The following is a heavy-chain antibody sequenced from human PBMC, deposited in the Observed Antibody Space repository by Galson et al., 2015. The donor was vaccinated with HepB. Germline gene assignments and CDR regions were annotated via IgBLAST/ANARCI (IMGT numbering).Heavy chain of an antibody. Sequence: SLRLSCAASGFSFSNYAMSWIRQAPGKGLEWVSGISGGGSITHFADSVKGRFDISRDNSNNVLFLDMDSLRVDDSAIYYCAKDESATYNGRLVTASDSWGQGTLVTVSS. D-gene: IGHD1-1*01. CDR3: AKDESATYNGRLVTASDS. J-gene: IGHJ4*02. CDR2: ISGGGSIT. CDR1: GFSFSNYA. V-gene: IGHV3-23*01.